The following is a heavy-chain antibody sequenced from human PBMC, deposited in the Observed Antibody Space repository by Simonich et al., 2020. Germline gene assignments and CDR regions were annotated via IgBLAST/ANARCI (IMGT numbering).Heavy chain of an antibody. CDR1: GGSISSYY. CDR3: ARSLGYYYYYYGMDV. V-gene: IGHV4-59*08. J-gene: IGHJ6*02. CDR2: LYYSGST. D-gene: IGHD1-26*01. Sequence: QVQLQESGPGLVKPSETLSLTCTVSGGSISSYYWSWIRQPPGKGLEWIGYLYYSGSTNYNPPRKSRVTISVDTSKNQFSLKLSSVTAADTAVYYCARSLGYYYYYYGMDVWGQGNTVTVSS.